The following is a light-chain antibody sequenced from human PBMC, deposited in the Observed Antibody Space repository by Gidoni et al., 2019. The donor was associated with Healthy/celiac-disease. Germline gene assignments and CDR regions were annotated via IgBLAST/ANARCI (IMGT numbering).Light chain of an antibody. V-gene: IGKV1-33*01. Sequence: DIQMTQSTSSLSASIGDRVTITCQASQDISNYLNWYQQKPGKAPKLLIYDASNLETGVPSRFSGSGSGTDFTFTISSLQPEDIATYYCQQYDNLPSVTFGPXTKVDIK. CDR1: QDISNY. CDR2: DAS. J-gene: IGKJ3*01. CDR3: QQYDNLPSVT.